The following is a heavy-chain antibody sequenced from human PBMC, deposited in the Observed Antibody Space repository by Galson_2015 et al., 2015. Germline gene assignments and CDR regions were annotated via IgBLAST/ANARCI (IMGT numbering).Heavy chain of an antibody. V-gene: IGHV1-69*05. Sequence: SVKVSCKASGGSFSIYAISWVRQAPGQGLQWMGGIIPIFGTANYAQKFQGRVTMTRDTSTSTVYMELSSLRSEDTAVYYCARDIHGIAVAGSFDYWGQGTLATVSS. CDR3: ARDIHGIAVAGSFDY. D-gene: IGHD6-19*01. CDR1: GGSFSIYA. CDR2: IIPIFGTA. J-gene: IGHJ4*02.